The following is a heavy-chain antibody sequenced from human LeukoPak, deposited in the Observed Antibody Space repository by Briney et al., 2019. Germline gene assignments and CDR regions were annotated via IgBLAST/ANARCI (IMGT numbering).Heavy chain of an antibody. J-gene: IGHJ4*02. CDR1: GLPVSSNY. CDR2: IYSGGST. V-gene: IGHV3-53*01. Sequence: PGGSLRLSCAASGLPVSSNYMSWVRQAPGKGLEWVSVIYSGGSTYYADSVKGGFTISRDNSKNTLYLQMNSLRAEDTAVYYCARVTRDGYNTWYFDYWGQGTLVTVSS. CDR3: ARVTRDGYNTWYFDY. D-gene: IGHD5-24*01.